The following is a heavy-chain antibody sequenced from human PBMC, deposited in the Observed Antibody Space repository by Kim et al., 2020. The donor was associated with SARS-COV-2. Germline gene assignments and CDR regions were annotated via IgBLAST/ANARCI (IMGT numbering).Heavy chain of an antibody. J-gene: IGHJ6*02. Sequence: AESLKGRFTISRDNSKNTLYLQMNSLRAEETAVYYCTREGVLYYYGMDVWGQGTTVTVSS. D-gene: IGHD3-10*01. CDR3: TREGVLYYYGMDV. V-gene: IGHV3-53*01.